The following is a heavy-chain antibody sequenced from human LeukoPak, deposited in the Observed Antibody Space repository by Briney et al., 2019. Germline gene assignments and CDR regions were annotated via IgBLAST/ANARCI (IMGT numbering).Heavy chain of an antibody. CDR2: ISHSGST. CDR1: GGSFSGYY. D-gene: IGHD6-6*01. J-gene: IGHJ4*02. V-gene: IGHV4-34*01. CDR3: ARLGDSSSRLYYFDY. Sequence: SETLSLTCAVYGGSFSGYYWSWIRQPPGKGLEWIGEISHSGSTNYNPSLKSRVTISVDTSKNQFSLKLSSVTAADTAVYYCARLGDSSSRLYYFDYWGQGTLVTVSS.